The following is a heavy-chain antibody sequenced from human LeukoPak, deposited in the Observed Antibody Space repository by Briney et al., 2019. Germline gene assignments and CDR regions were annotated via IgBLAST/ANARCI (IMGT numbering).Heavy chain of an antibody. CDR3: ASCPADSNWYGVFDF. CDR1: GVSMSNHY. Sequence: SETLSLTCTVSGVSMSNHYWSWLRQPPGKGLEWIGYIYGSATTKYSPSLSSRVTMSVDTSKNQFSLKLTSVTAADTALYYCASCPADSNWYGVFDFWSRGTLVTVSS. V-gene: IGHV4-59*11. D-gene: IGHD6-13*01. CDR2: IYGSATT. J-gene: IGHJ4*02.